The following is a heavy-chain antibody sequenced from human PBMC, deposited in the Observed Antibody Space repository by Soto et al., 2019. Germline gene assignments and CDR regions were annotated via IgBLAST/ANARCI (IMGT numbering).Heavy chain of an antibody. CDR2: IKQDGSEK. V-gene: IGHV3-7*01. CDR3: ARISFHRYCSSTSCYMGGVAGYYYYGMDV. D-gene: IGHD2-2*01. J-gene: IGHJ6*02. Sequence: PGGSLRLSCAASGFTFSSDWMSWVRQAPGKGLEWVANIKQDGSEKYYVDSVKGRFTISRDNAKNSLYLQMNSLRAEDTAVYYCARISFHRYCSSTSCYMGGVAGYYYYGMDVWGQGTTVTVSS. CDR1: GFTFSSDW.